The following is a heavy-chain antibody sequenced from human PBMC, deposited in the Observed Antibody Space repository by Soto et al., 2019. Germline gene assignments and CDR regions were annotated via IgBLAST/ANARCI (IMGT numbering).Heavy chain of an antibody. D-gene: IGHD3-22*01. J-gene: IGHJ6*02. CDR3: ARVSSGYQYGMDV. CDR2: IYYSGST. V-gene: IGHV4-31*03. Sequence: TCTVSGGSISSGGYYWSWIRQHPGKGLEWIGYIYYSGSTYYNPSLKSRVTISVDTSKNQFSLKLSSVTAADTAVYYCARVSSGYQYGMDVWGQGTTVTVSS. CDR1: GGSISSGGYY.